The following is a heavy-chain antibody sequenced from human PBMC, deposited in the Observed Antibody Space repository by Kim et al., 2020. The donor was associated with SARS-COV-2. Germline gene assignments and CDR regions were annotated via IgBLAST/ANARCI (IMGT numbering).Heavy chain of an antibody. V-gene: IGHV6-1*01. CDR3: ARDLSLVGQQLVS. Sequence: YAVSVKSRITINPDTSKNQFSLQLNSVTPEDTAVYYCARDLSLVGQQLVSWGQGTLVTVSS. J-gene: IGHJ5*02. D-gene: IGHD6-13*01.